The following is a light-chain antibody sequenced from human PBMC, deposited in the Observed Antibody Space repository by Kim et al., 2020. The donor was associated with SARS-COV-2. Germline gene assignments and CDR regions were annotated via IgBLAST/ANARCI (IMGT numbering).Light chain of an antibody. V-gene: IGLV1-40*01. J-gene: IGLJ2*01. Sequence: QGVTISCTGRSSNIGAGYDVHWYQQLPGTAPKLLIYGNSNRPSGVPDRFSGSKSGTSASLAITGLQAEDEADYYCQSYDSSLSGSVFGGGTKLTVL. CDR3: QSYDSSLSGSV. CDR2: GNS. CDR1: SSNIGAGYD.